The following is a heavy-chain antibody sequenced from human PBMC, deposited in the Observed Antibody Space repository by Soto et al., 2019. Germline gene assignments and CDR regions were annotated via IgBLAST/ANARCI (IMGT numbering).Heavy chain of an antibody. CDR3: AKSFCSGGACFQFHY. Sequence: QVQLQESGPGLVKPSETLSLTCTVSGGSITSFYWSWIRQPPGKGLEWIGYVYYAGSTIYNPAPESRVTISLDTSQNHFSLRLNSVTAADTAVYYCAKSFCSGGACFQFHYWGPGTLATVS. V-gene: IGHV4-59*01. CDR1: GGSITSFY. CDR2: VYYAGST. J-gene: IGHJ4*02. D-gene: IGHD2-15*01.